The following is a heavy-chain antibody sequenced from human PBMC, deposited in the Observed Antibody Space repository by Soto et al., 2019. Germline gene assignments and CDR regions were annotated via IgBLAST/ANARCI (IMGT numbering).Heavy chain of an antibody. D-gene: IGHD3-10*01. CDR1: GYTLTELS. CDR3: ATDGYGTMVRGVIIPAFDY. Sequence: GASVKVSCKVSGYTLTELSMHWVRQAPGKGLEWMGGFDPEDGETIYAQKFQGRVTMTEDTSTDIAYMELSSLRSEDTAVYYCATDGYGTMVRGVIIPAFDYWGEGTLVTVSS. J-gene: IGHJ4*02. CDR2: FDPEDGET. V-gene: IGHV1-24*01.